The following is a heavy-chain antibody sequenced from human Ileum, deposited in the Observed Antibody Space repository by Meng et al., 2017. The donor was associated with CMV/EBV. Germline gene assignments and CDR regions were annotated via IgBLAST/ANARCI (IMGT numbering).Heavy chain of an antibody. CDR3: ARGSLDILTGYYPFDY. Sequence: GFTFSDYYRSWIRQAPGKGLEWVSYISSSGSTIYYADSVKGRFTISRDNAKNSLYLQMNSLRAEDTAVYYCARGSLDILTGYYPFDYWGQGTLVTVSS. CDR2: ISSSGSTI. CDR1: GFTFSDYY. V-gene: IGHV3-11*04. J-gene: IGHJ4*02. D-gene: IGHD3-9*01.